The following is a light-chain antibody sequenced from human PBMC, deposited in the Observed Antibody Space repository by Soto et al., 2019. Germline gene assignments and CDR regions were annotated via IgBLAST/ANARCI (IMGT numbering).Light chain of an antibody. J-gene: IGKJ2*01. CDR1: QNIRTY. Sequence: DIQMTQSPSSLSASIGDRVTITCRASQNIRTYLNWYQQKPGKAPDLLVFAASNLQTGVPSRFSGGGSGTDFTLTISSLQPEDFATYYCQQTCSVLPYTFGQGTKLEIK. V-gene: IGKV1-39*01. CDR3: QQTCSVLPYT. CDR2: AAS.